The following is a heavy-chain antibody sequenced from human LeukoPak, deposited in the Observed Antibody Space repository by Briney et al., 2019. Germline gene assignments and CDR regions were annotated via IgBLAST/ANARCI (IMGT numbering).Heavy chain of an antibody. CDR2: IYHSGST. CDR3: AREITMVRGVFDY. D-gene: IGHD3-10*01. CDR1: GGSISSYY. J-gene: IGHJ4*02. Sequence: SETLSLTCSVSGGSISSYYWSWIRQPPGKALEWIGYIYHSGSTYYNPSLKSRVTISVDRSKNQFSLKLSSVTAADTAVYYCAREITMVRGVFDYWGQGTLVTVSS. V-gene: IGHV4-59*12.